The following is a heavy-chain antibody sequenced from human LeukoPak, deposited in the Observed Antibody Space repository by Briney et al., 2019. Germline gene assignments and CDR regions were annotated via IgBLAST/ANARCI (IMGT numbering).Heavy chain of an antibody. J-gene: IGHJ4*02. D-gene: IGHD5-12*01. CDR1: GFTFSSYA. CDR2: ISGSGGST. Sequence: PGGSLRLSCAASGFTFSSYAMSSVRQAPGKGLEWVSAISGSGGSTYYADSVKGRFTISRDNSKNTLYLQMNSLRAEDTAVYYCAKDRGRYSGYDYADYWGQGTLVTVSS. V-gene: IGHV3-23*01. CDR3: AKDRGRYSGYDYADY.